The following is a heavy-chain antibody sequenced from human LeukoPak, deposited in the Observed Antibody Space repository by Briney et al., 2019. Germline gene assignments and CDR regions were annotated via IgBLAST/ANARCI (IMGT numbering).Heavy chain of an antibody. V-gene: IGHV1-8*01. Sequence: ASVKVSCKASGYTFTSYDINWVRQATGQGLEWMGWMNPNSGNTGYAQKFQGRVTMTRNTSISTAYMELSSLRSEDTAVYYCATDTHSDAHYYDSRYPWLGYWGQGTLVTVSS. J-gene: IGHJ4*02. D-gene: IGHD3-22*01. CDR2: MNPNSGNT. CDR3: ATDTHSDAHYYDSRYPWLGY. CDR1: GYTFTSYD.